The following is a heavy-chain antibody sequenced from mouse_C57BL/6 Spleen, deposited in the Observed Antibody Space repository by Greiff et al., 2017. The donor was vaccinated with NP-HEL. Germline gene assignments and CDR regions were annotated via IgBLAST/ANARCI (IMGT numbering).Heavy chain of an antibody. CDR2: IDPSDSET. V-gene: IGHV1-52*01. J-gene: IGHJ3*01. CDR1: GYIFTSYW. CDR3: AGLNYYGSSPGAY. Sequence: QVQLQQPGAELVRPGSSVKLSCKASGYIFTSYWMHWVKQRPIQGLEWIGNIDPSDSETHYNQKFKDKATLTVDKSSSTAYMQLSSLTSEDSAVYYCAGLNYYGSSPGAYWGQGTLVTVSA. D-gene: IGHD1-1*01.